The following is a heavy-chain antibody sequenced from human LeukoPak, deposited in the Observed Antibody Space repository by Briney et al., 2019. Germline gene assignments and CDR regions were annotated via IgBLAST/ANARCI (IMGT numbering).Heavy chain of an antibody. CDR3: AKISIAAAGTGFYFDY. CDR2: ISGSGGST. J-gene: IGHJ4*02. CDR1: GFTFSSYA. D-gene: IGHD6-13*01. V-gene: IGHV3-23*01. Sequence: PGGSLRLSCAASGFTFSSYAMSWVRQAPGKGLGWVSAISGSGGSTYYADSVKGRFTISRDNSKNTMYLQMNSLRAEDTAVYYCAKISIAAAGTGFYFDYWGQGTLVTVSS.